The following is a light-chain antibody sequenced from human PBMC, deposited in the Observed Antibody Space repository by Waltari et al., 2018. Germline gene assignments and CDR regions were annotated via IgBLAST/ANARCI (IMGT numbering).Light chain of an antibody. CDR1: HSLRSN. CDR3: QQYNNWPPFT. Sequence: EIVMTQSPATLSVSPGERVPLSCRASHSLRSNLAWYQQKPGQAPRLLIYGASTRATGIPARFSGSGSGTEFTLTISSLQSEDFAVYYCQQYNNWPPFTFGQGTKLEIK. V-gene: IGKV3-15*01. J-gene: IGKJ2*01. CDR2: GAS.